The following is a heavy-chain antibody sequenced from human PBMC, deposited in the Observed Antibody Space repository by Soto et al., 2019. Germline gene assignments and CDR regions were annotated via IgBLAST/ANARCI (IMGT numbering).Heavy chain of an antibody. CDR2: IIPIFGTA. J-gene: IGHJ4*02. CDR1: GCTFSSYA. V-gene: IGHV1-69*13. D-gene: IGHD3-22*01. Sequence: GASVKVSCKASGCTFSSYAISWVRQAPGQGLEWMGGIIPIFGTANYAQKFQGRATITADESTSTAYMELSSLRSEDTAVYYCARETYYYDSSGYYYFDYWGQGTLVTVSS. CDR3: ARETYYYDSSGYYYFDY.